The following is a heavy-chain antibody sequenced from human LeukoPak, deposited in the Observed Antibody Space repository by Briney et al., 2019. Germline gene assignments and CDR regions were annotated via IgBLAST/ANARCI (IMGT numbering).Heavy chain of an antibody. J-gene: IGHJ4*02. CDR2: ISDNGVYA. Sequence: PGGSLRLSCAASGFSFSTYAMGWVRQAPGKGLEWVSIISDNGVYAYYADSVKGRFTISRDNSKDTLYLQMNSLRAEDTAVHYCSKRDIVAGVVDRWGQGALVTVSS. V-gene: IGHV3-23*01. CDR3: SKRDIVAGVVDR. CDR1: GFSFSTYA. D-gene: IGHD5-12*01.